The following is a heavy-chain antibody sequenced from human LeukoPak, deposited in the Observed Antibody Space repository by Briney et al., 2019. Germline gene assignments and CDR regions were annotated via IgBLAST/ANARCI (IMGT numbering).Heavy chain of an antibody. CDR2: INHSGST. V-gene: IGHV4-34*01. Sequence: SETLSLSCAVYGGSFSGYYWSWIRQPPGKGLEWIGEINHSGSTNYNPSLKSRVTISVDTSKNQFSLKLSSVTAADTAVYYCARVGDTAMVRGYFDYWGQGTLVTVSS. CDR1: GGSFSGYY. D-gene: IGHD5-18*01. J-gene: IGHJ4*02. CDR3: ARVGDTAMVRGYFDY.